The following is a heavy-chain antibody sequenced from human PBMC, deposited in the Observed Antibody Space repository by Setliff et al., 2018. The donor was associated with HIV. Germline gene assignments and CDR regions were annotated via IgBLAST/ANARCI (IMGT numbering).Heavy chain of an antibody. D-gene: IGHD6-25*01. J-gene: IGHJ4*02. CDR2: INVKKGNT. CDR3: AGDAPGNTEAAPAF. Sequence: ASVKVSCKVSGYTFTSYGISWVRQAPGQGLEWMGWINVKKGNTNYAQKFQGRVTMTADTSTSTAYMELRSLRSADTAVYFCAGDAPGNTEAAPAFRGQGALVTVSS. CDR1: GYTFTSYG. V-gene: IGHV1-18*04.